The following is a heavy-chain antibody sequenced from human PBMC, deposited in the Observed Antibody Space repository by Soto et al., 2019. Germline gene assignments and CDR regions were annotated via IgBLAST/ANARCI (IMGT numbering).Heavy chain of an antibody. J-gene: IGHJ5*02. D-gene: IGHD2-2*01. Sequence: SETLSLTCTVSGGSISSYYWSWIRQPAGKGLEWIGRIYTSGSTNYNPSLKSRVTMSVDTSKNQSSLKLSSVTAADTAVYYCARLGGQLLPEGWFDPWGQGTLVTVSS. CDR1: GGSISSYY. CDR2: IYTSGST. CDR3: ARLGGQLLPEGWFDP. V-gene: IGHV4-4*07.